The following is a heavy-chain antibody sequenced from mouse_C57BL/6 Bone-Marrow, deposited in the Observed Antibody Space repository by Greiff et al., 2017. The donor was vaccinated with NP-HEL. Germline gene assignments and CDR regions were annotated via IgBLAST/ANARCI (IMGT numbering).Heavy chain of an antibody. V-gene: IGHV3-6*01. CDR1: GYSITSGYY. J-gene: IGHJ3*01. CDR2: ISYDGSN. Sequence: EVKLMESGPGLVKPSQSLSLTCSVTGYSITSGYYWNWIRQFPGNKLEWMGYISYDGSNNYNPSLKNRISITRDTSKNQFFLKLNSVTTEDTATYYCARDKGLRIAYWGQGTLVTVSA. CDR3: ARDKGLRIAY. D-gene: IGHD2-4*01.